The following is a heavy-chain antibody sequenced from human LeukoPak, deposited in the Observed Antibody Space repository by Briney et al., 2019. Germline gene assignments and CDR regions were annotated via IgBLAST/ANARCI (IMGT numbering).Heavy chain of an antibody. D-gene: IGHD5-18*01. CDR2: ISYDGSNK. J-gene: IGHJ4*02. Sequence: GGPLRLSCAASGFTFSSYGMHWVRQAPGKGLEWVAVISYDGSNKYYADSVKGRFTISRDNSKNTLYLQMNSLRAEDTAVYYCAKDSSEYSYGYFDYWGQGTLVTVSS. CDR3: AKDSSEYSYGYFDY. CDR1: GFTFSSYG. V-gene: IGHV3-30*18.